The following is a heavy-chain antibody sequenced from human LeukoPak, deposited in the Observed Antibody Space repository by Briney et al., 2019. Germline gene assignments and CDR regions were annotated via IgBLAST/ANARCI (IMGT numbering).Heavy chain of an antibody. CDR1: GFTFTNYW. V-gene: IGHV3-7*03. J-gene: IGHJ5*02. D-gene: IGHD1-26*01. CDR2: IKQDRSEK. Sequence: GGSLRLSCAASGFTFTNYWMSWVRQAPGKGLELVANIKQDRSEKYYVDSVKGRFTISRDNAKNSLYLQMNSLRAEDTALYYCAKDIQGGWEPAFDPWGQGTLVTVSS. CDR3: AKDIQGGWEPAFDP.